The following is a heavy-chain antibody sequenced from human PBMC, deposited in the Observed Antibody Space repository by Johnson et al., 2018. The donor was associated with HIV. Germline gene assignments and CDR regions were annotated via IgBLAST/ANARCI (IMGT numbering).Heavy chain of an antibody. D-gene: IGHD4-11*01. J-gene: IGHJ3*02. Sequence: QMLLVESGGGVVQPGRSLRLSCAAFGFTFSNYGVHWVCQAPGKGLEWVAVISYDGSNKYYADSVKGRFTISRDNSKNTLYLQMNTLRAEDAAVYYCAKGWDPMTTVNTFAFDIWGQGTMVTVSS. CDR1: GFTFSNYG. CDR3: AKGWDPMTTVNTFAFDI. V-gene: IGHV3-30*18. CDR2: ISYDGSNK.